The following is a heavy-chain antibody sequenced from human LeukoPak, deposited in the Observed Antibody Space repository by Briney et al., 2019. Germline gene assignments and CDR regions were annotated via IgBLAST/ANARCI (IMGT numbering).Heavy chain of an antibody. V-gene: IGHV3-11*01. CDR2: ISNSGSTI. Sequence: GGSLRLSCAASGFTFSDYYMSWIRQAPGKGLEWVSYISNSGSTIYYADSVKGRFTITRDNAKNSLYLQMNSLRAEDTAVYYCARGRDCSSTSCYHQYNWFDPWAREPWSPSPQ. J-gene: IGHJ5*02. CDR1: GFTFSDYY. CDR3: ARGRDCSSTSCYHQYNWFDP. D-gene: IGHD2-2*01.